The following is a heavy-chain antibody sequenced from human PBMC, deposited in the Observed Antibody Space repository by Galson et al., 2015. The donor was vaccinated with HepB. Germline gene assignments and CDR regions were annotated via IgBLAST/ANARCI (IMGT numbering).Heavy chain of an antibody. CDR3: ARDRTMVRGGRYYYYMDV. D-gene: IGHD3-10*01. J-gene: IGHJ6*03. CDR1: GFTFSSYG. CDR2: IWYDGSNK. Sequence: SLRLSCAASGFTFSSYGMHWVRQAPGKGLEWVAVIWYDGSNKYYADSVEGRFTISGDNAKNSLYLQMNSLRAEDTAVYYCARDRTMVRGGRYYYYMDVWGKGTTVTVSS. V-gene: IGHV3-33*01.